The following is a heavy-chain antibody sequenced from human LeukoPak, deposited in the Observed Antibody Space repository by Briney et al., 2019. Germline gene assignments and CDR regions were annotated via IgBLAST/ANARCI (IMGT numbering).Heavy chain of an antibody. CDR2: IYSGGSP. CDR1: GFTVSSNY. J-gene: IGHJ6*02. Sequence: PGGSLRPSCAASGFTVSSNYMSWVRQAPGKGLEWVSVIYSGGSPYYASSVKGRFTISRDNSKNTLYLQMNSLRAEDTAVYYCARAPLLPGGRYYYGMDVWGQGTTVTVSS. V-gene: IGHV3-66*01. D-gene: IGHD2-15*01. CDR3: ARAPLLPGGRYYYGMDV.